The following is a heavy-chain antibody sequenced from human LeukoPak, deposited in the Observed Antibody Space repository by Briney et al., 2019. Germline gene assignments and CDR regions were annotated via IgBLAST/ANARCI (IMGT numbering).Heavy chain of an antibody. CDR3: AKSNGYGLVDI. Sequence: SETLSLTCAVSGGSISSSNWWSWARQPPGKGLEWIGEIYHSGSTNYNPSLKSRVTISVDTSRNQFSLKLNSVTAADTAVYYCAKSNGYGLVDIWGQGTMVTVSS. V-gene: IGHV4-4*02. CDR2: IYHSGST. D-gene: IGHD3-10*01. CDR1: GGSISSSNW. J-gene: IGHJ3*02.